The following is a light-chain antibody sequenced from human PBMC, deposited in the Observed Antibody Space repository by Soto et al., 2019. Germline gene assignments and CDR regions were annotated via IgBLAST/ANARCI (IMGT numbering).Light chain of an antibody. CDR2: EGS. J-gene: IGLJ1*01. V-gene: IGLV2-23*01. CDR1: SSDVGSYNL. Sequence: QSALTQPASVSGSPGQSITISCTGTSSDVGSYNLVSWYQQHPGKAPKLMIYEGSKRPSGVSSRFSGSKSGNTASLTISGLQAEDEADYYCSSYAGSGTFYVFGTGTKVTVL. CDR3: SSYAGSGTFYV.